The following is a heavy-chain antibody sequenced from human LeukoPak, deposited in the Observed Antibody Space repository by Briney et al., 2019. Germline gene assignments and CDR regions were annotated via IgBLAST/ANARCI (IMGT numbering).Heavy chain of an antibody. V-gene: IGHV3-23*01. Sequence: PGGSLRLSCAASGFTFSSYAMSWVRQAPGKGLEWVSAISGSGGSTYYADSGKGRFTISRANSKNTLYLQMNSLRAADTAVYYCAKDLETVTTPPENNNNDYWGQGTLVTVSS. J-gene: IGHJ4*02. CDR1: GFTFSSYA. D-gene: IGHD4-17*01. CDR3: AKDLETVTTPPENNNNDY. CDR2: ISGSGGST.